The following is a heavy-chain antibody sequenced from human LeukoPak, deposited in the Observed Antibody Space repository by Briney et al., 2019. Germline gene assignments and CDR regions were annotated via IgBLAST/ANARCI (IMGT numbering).Heavy chain of an antibody. CDR1: GGSISSGSYY. D-gene: IGHD3-16*01. CDR2: IYTSGST. Sequence: SETLSLTCTVSGGSISSGSYYWSWIRQPAGKGLEWIGRIYTSGSTNYNPSLKSRVTISVDTSKNQFSLKLSSVTAADTAVYYCAREGIWGKLLGPYNWFDPWGQGTLVTVSS. V-gene: IGHV4-61*02. J-gene: IGHJ5*02. CDR3: AREGIWGKLLGPYNWFDP.